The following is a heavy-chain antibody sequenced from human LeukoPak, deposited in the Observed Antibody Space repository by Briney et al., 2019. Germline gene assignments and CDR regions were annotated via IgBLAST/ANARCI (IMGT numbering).Heavy chain of an antibody. V-gene: IGHV4-59*01. D-gene: IGHD1-26*01. CDR2: IYYTGST. Sequence: PSETLSLTCTVSGGSISSYYWSWIRQPPGKGLEWIGYIYYTGSTSYNPSLEGRVTISVDTSKNQFSVKLNSVTAADTAVYYCARKPTSGSYDYWGQGTLVTVSS. CDR3: ARKPTSGSYDY. J-gene: IGHJ4*02. CDR1: GGSISSYY.